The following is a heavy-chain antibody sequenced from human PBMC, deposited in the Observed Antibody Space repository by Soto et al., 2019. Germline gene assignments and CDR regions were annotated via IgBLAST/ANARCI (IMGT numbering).Heavy chain of an antibody. J-gene: IGHJ6*03. D-gene: IGHD5-12*01. CDR3: ARGRSDIVATIFHYYYYYMDV. CDR2: INHSGST. V-gene: IGHV4-34*01. CDR1: GGSFSGYY. Sequence: SETLSLTCAVYGGSFSGYYWSWIRQPPGKGLEWFGEINHSGSTNYNPSLKSRVTISVDTSKNQFSLKLSSVTAADTAVYYCARGRSDIVATIFHYYYYYMDVWGKGTTVTVSS.